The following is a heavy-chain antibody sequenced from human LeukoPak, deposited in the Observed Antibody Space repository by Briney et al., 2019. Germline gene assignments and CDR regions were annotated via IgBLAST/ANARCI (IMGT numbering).Heavy chain of an antibody. CDR2: INPSGGST. J-gene: IGHJ6*02. CDR1: GYTFTSYY. D-gene: IGHD6-19*01. V-gene: IGHV1-46*01. Sequence: GASVKVSCKASGYTFTSYYMHWVRQAPGQGLEWMGIINPSGGSTSYAQTFQGRVTMTRDTSTSTVYMELSSLRSEDTAVYYCARHAQWLVRRTGPNGMDVWGQGTTVTVSS. CDR3: ARHAQWLVRRTGPNGMDV.